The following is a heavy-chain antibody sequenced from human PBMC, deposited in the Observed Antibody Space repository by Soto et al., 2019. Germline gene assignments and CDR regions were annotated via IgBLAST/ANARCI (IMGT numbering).Heavy chain of an antibody. CDR1: GGSISSGGYY. CDR3: ARVKATLYRHYYFDY. CDR2: IYYSGST. V-gene: IGHV4-31*03. Sequence: SETLSLTCTVSGGSISSGGYYWSWIHQHPGKGLEWIGYIYYSGSTYYNPSLKSRVTISVDTSKNQFSLKLSSLTAADTAVYFCARVKATLYRHYYFDYWGQGAPVTVSS. J-gene: IGHJ4*02. D-gene: IGHD5-12*01.